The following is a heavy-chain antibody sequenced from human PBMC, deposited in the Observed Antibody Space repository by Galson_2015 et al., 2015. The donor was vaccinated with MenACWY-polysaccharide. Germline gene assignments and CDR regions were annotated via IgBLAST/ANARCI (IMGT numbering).Heavy chain of an antibody. CDR3: ARGSHYSYYYMDV. V-gene: IGHV1-8*01. CDR1: GYTFGSRD. CDR2: MNPNSGNT. Sequence: SVKVSCKASGYTFGSRDINWVRQATGQGLEWMGWMNPNSGNTGYAQKFKGRVTMTRNTSITTAYMELSSLRSEDTAVYYCARGSHYSYYYMDVWGNGTTVIVSS. J-gene: IGHJ6*03.